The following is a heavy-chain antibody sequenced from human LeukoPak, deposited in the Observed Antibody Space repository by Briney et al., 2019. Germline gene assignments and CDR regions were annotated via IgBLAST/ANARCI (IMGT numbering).Heavy chain of an antibody. V-gene: IGHV1-2*02. CDR3: ARSTPNQLLAYDY. CDR2: INPNSGGT. Sequence: ASVKVSCKASGYTSTGYYMHWVRQAPGQGLEWMGWINPNSGGTNYAQKFQGRVTMTRDTSISTAYMELSRLRSDDTAVYYCARSTPNQLLAYDYWGQGTLVTVSS. CDR1: GYTSTGYY. J-gene: IGHJ4*02. D-gene: IGHD2-2*01.